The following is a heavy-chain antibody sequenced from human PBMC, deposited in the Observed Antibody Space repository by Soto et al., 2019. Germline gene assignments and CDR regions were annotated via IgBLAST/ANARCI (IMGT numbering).Heavy chain of an antibody. CDR2: INGSGAST. D-gene: IGHD3-3*01. V-gene: IGHV3-23*01. CDR1: GFTFSSYT. J-gene: IGHJ4*02. Sequence: GGSLRLSCAASGFTFSSYTMNWVRLAPGKGLEWVSYINGSGASTYYADSVKGRFTITRDNAKNSLYLQMNSLRDEDTAVYYCASHYDMWSGYLSPVDYWGQGTLVTVSS. CDR3: ASHYDMWSGYLSPVDY.